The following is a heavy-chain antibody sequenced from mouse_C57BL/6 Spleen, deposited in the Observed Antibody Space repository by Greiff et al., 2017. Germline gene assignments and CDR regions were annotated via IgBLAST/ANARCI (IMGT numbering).Heavy chain of an antibody. Sequence: QLKESGPELVKPGASVKISCKASGYSFTDYNMNWVKQSNGKSLEWIGVINPNYGTTSYNQKFKGKATLTVDQSSSTAYMQLNSLTSEDSAVYYCAREAYGSSYYWYFDVWGTGTTVTVSS. J-gene: IGHJ1*03. CDR2: INPNYGTT. D-gene: IGHD1-1*01. CDR3: AREAYGSSYYWYFDV. CDR1: GYSFTDYN. V-gene: IGHV1-39*01.